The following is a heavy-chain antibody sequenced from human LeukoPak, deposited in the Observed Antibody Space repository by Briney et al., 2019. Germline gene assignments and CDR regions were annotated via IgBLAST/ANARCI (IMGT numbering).Heavy chain of an antibody. Sequence: GGSLRLSCAASGFRFDSFYMGWIRHVPGKGLDYIALISASGAVPYYAESVEGRFTISRHNAKTSVSLQMNSLSADDTAIYYCARSLIVASEDYWGQGTQVTVSS. V-gene: IGHV3-11*04. D-gene: IGHD3-22*01. CDR1: GFRFDSFY. CDR3: ARSLIVASEDY. CDR2: ISASGAVP. J-gene: IGHJ4*02.